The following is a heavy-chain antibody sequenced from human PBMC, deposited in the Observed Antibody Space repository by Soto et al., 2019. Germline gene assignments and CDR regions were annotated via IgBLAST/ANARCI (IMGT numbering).Heavy chain of an antibody. Sequence: GASVKVSCKVSGYTLTELSMHWVRQAPGKGLGWMGGFDPEDGETIYAQKFQGRVTMTEDTSTDTAYMELSSLRSEDTAVYYCATGLVVPAVTNWFDPWGQGTLVTVSS. V-gene: IGHV1-24*01. J-gene: IGHJ5*02. D-gene: IGHD2-2*01. CDR1: GYTLTELS. CDR2: FDPEDGET. CDR3: ATGLVVPAVTNWFDP.